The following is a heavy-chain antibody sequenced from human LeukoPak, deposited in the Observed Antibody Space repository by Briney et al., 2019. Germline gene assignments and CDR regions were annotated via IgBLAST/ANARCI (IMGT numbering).Heavy chain of an antibody. CDR1: GFTFSDYS. J-gene: IGHJ4*02. CDR3: ARDEGQQFDY. CDR2: ISTSGSSI. V-gene: IGHV3-11*04. Sequence: GGSLRLSCAASGFTFSDYSMNWIRQAPGKGLELVSYISTSGSSIYYADSVKGRFTISRDNAKNSLYLQMNSLRADDTAVYYCARDEGQQFDYWGQGTLVTVSS. D-gene: IGHD6-13*01.